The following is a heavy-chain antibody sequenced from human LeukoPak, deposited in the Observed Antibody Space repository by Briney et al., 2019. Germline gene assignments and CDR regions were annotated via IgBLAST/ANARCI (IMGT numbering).Heavy chain of an antibody. CDR3: ARLLPGGVFEFDY. Sequence: SETLSLTCTVSGGSISSYYWSWIRQPPGKGLEWIGYIYYSGSTNYNPSLKSRVTISVDTSKNQFSLKLSSVTAADTAVYYCARLLPGGVFEFDYWGQGTLVTVSS. CDR2: IYYSGST. V-gene: IGHV4-59*01. CDR1: GGSISSYY. D-gene: IGHD3-3*01. J-gene: IGHJ4*02.